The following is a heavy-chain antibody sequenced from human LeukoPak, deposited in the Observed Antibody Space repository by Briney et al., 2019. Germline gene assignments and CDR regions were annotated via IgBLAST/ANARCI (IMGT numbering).Heavy chain of an antibody. CDR2: IRGSGGGT. J-gene: IGHJ4*02. CDR3: ARDSHEYSYGVRPRGYFDY. D-gene: IGHD5-18*01. V-gene: IGHV3-23*01. Sequence: PGGSLRLSCAASGFSFSTYAMSWVRQAPGKGLEWVSAIRGSGGGTYYADSVKGRFTVSRDNSKNTLYLQMNSLRAEDTAVYYCARDSHEYSYGVRPRGYFDYWGQGTLVTVSS. CDR1: GFSFSTYA.